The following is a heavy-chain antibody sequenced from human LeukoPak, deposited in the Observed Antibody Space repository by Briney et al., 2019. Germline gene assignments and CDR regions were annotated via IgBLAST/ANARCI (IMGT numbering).Heavy chain of an antibody. CDR2: ISSSSSYM. V-gene: IGHV3-21*01. CDR1: GFTFSSYS. CDR3: ARDPSYSSSWYRDAFDI. Sequence: GGSLRLSCAASGFTFSSYSMNWVRQAPGKGLEWVSSISSSSSYMYYADSVKGRFTISRDNAKNSLYLQMNSLRAEDTAVYYCARDPSYSSSWYRDAFDIWGQGTMVTVSS. D-gene: IGHD6-13*01. J-gene: IGHJ3*02.